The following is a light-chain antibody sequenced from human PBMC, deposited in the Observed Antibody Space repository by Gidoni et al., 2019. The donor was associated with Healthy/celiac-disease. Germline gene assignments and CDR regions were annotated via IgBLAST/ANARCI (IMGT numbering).Light chain of an antibody. V-gene: IGKV1-39*01. CDR1: QSLNRH. Sequence: DIQMTQSPSSLSASVGDRVTITFRASQSLNRHLNWYQQKLGKAPKLLIYATSSLQSGVPSRLSGSGSGTDFTLTISSLQPEDFATYYCQQSYSTPETFGQGTKVEIK. CDR2: ATS. CDR3: QQSYSTPET. J-gene: IGKJ1*01.